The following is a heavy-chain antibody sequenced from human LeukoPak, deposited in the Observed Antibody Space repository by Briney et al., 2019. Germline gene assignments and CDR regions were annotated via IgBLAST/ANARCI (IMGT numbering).Heavy chain of an antibody. D-gene: IGHD3-22*01. J-gene: IGHJ4*02. Sequence: ASVKVSCKASGYTFTGYYMHWVRQAPGQGLEWMGWINPNSGGTIYAQKFQGRVTMTRDTSISTAYMELSRLRSDDTAVYYCARGGKYYYDSKLDYWGQGTLVTVSS. CDR3: ARGGKYYYDSKLDY. CDR1: GYTFTGYY. CDR2: INPNSGGT. V-gene: IGHV1-2*02.